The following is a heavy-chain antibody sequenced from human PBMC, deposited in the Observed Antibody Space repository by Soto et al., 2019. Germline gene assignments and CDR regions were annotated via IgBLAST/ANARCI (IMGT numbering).Heavy chain of an antibody. CDR1: GFPFSSYG. J-gene: IGHJ3*02. D-gene: IGHD3-22*01. V-gene: IGHV3-30*03. Sequence: PGGSLSLSCAASGFPFSSYGMHWVRQAPGKGLEWVAVISYDGSNKYYADSVKGRFTISRDNSKNTLYLQMNSLRAEDTAVYYCARDANYYDSSGYYPYNAFDIWGQGTMVTVSS. CDR3: ARDANYYDSSGYYPYNAFDI. CDR2: ISYDGSNK.